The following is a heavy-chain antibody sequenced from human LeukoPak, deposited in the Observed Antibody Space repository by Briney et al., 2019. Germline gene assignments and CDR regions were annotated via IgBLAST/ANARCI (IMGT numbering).Heavy chain of an antibody. V-gene: IGHV3-23*01. CDR3: ASSSGWYLSSDY. Sequence: GGSLRLSCVASGFTFSNYWIHWVRQAPGKGLEWVSAISGSGGSTYYADSVKGRFTISRDNSKNMLYLQMNSLRAEDTAVYYCASSSGWYLSSDYWGQGTLVTVSS. D-gene: IGHD6-19*01. J-gene: IGHJ4*02. CDR1: GFTFSNYW. CDR2: ISGSGGST.